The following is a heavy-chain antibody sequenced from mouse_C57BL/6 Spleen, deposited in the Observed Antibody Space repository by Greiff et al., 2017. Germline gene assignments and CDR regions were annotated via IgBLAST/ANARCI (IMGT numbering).Heavy chain of an antibody. D-gene: IGHD2-1*01. J-gene: IGHJ2*01. Sequence: DVLLVESGGDLVKPGGSLKLSCAASGFTFSSYGMPWVRQTPDKRLEWVATISSGGSYTYYPASVKGRFTISRDNAKNTLYLQMSSLKSEDTAMYYCARNYDGKGYFDYWGQGTTLTVSS. V-gene: IGHV5-6*01. CDR1: GFTFSSYG. CDR3: ARNYDGKGYFDY. CDR2: ISSGGSYT.